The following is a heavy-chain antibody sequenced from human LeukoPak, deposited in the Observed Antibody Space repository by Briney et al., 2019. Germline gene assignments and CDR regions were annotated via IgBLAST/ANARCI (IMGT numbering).Heavy chain of an antibody. V-gene: IGHV3-30*18. CDR2: ISYDGSNK. CDR3: AKSFSSFDY. D-gene: IGHD3-3*01. Sequence: PGRSLRLSCAASRFTFSSYGMHWVRQAPGKGLEWVAVISYDGSNKYYADSVKGRFTISRDNSKNTLYLQMNSLRAEDTAVYYCAKSFSSFDYWGQGTLVTVSS. J-gene: IGHJ4*02. CDR1: RFTFSSYG.